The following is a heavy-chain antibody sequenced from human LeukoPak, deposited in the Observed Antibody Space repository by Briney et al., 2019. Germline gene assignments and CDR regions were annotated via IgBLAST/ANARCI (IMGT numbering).Heavy chain of an antibody. CDR3: ASMDTDI. CDR2: ISGSGSTI. D-gene: IGHD5-18*01. V-gene: IGHV3-11*04. J-gene: IGHJ3*02. Sequence: GGSLRLSCAASGFTFSDYYMNWIRQAPGKGLEGVSYISGSGSTIYYADSVKGRFTISRDNAKNSLYLQMNSLRAEDTAVYYCASMDTDIWGQGTMVSVSS. CDR1: GFTFSDYY.